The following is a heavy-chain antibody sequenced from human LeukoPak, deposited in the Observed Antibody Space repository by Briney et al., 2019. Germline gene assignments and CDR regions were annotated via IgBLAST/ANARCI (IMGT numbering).Heavy chain of an antibody. CDR1: GFTFSSYS. V-gene: IGHV3-21*01. CDR3: ARDFMIAAVFDY. J-gene: IGHJ4*02. CDR2: ISSSSSYI. Sequence: GGSLRLSCAASGFTFSSYSMSWVRQAPGKGLEWVSSISSSSSYIYYADSVKGRFTISRDNAKNSLYLQMNSLRAEDTAVYYCARDFMIAAVFDYWGQGTLVTVSS. D-gene: IGHD6-13*01.